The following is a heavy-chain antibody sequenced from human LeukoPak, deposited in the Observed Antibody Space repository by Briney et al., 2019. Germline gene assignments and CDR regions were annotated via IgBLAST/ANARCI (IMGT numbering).Heavy chain of an antibody. J-gene: IGHJ4*02. CDR3: ASGHRYGIAY. Sequence: GGSLRLSCAASGFTLGTYSMNWVRQAPGKGLEWVSYISSSSTNIYYADSVKGRFTISRDNAKNSLYLHMNSLRAEDTAVYCCASGHRYGIAYWGQGTLVTVSS. V-gene: IGHV3-48*01. D-gene: IGHD5-18*01. CDR1: GFTLGTYS. CDR2: ISSSSTNI.